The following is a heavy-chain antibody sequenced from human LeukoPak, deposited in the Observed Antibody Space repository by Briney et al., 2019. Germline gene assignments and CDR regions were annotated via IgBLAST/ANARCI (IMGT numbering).Heavy chain of an antibody. CDR2: IWYDGSNK. Sequence: GGSLTLSCAASGFTVSSYGMHWVRQAPGKGLEWVAVIWYDGSNKYYADSVKGRFTISRDNSKNTLYLQMNSLRAEDTAVYYCAKDRGAYCYGSGSYSDYWGQGTLVTVSS. J-gene: IGHJ4*02. D-gene: IGHD3-10*01. CDR1: GFTVSSYG. CDR3: AKDRGAYCYGSGSYSDY. V-gene: IGHV3-33*06.